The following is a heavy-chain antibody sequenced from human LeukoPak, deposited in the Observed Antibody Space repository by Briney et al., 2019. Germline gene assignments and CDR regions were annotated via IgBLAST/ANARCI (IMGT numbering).Heavy chain of an antibody. CDR1: GYTFTGYY. CDR2: INPNSGGT. J-gene: IGHJ4*02. CDR3: ASLSRGSGWYNFDY. V-gene: IGHV1-2*02. D-gene: IGHD6-19*01. Sequence: ASVKVSCKASGYTFTGYYMHWVRQAPGQGLEWMGWINPNSGGTNYAQKYQGRVTMTRDTSISTAYMELSRLRSDDTAVYYCASLSRGSGWYNFDYWGQGTLVTASS.